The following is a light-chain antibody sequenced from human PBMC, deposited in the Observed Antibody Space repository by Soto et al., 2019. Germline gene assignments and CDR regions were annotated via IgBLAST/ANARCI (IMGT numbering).Light chain of an antibody. CDR2: GAS. CDR1: QSVSSNY. CDR3: QQYDTSPRT. V-gene: IGKV3-20*01. J-gene: IGKJ1*01. Sequence: EVMLTQSPGTLSLSPGERATLSCRASQSVSSNYLAWYQQKSGQAPRLLIYGASNRATGIPDRFSGSGSGTDFTLNIRSLEPEDFAVYYCQQYDTSPRTFGQGTKVEFK.